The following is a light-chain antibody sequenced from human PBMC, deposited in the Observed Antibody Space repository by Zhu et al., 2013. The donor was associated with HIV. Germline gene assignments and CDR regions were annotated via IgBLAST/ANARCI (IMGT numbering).Light chain of an antibody. CDR3: QQGNGFPWT. CDR2: IAS. CDR1: QGISSW. V-gene: IGKV1-12*01. J-gene: IGKJ1*01. Sequence: DIQMTQSPSSVSASVGDRVNISCRASQGISSWLAWYQQRPGKAPKLLIYIASSLQSGVPSRFSGSTTGTDFTLTINNLQPEDFATYYCQQGNGFPWTFGQGTKVEIK.